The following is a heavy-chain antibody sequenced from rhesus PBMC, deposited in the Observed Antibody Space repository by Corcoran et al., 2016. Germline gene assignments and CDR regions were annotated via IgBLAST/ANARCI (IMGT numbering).Heavy chain of an antibody. D-gene: IGHD6-31*01. CDR3: ARARSGWTFDY. Sequence: QVQLQESGPGLVKPSATLSLTCVVSGGSISGGSSWGLIRHHPGKGLEWIGNNYGNSASTYYTPSLKSRVTISKDTSKNQFSLKLSAVTAADTAVYYCARARSGWTFDYWGQGVLVIVSS. CDR2: NYGNSAST. CDR1: GGSISGGSS. J-gene: IGHJ4*01. V-gene: IGHV4S7*01.